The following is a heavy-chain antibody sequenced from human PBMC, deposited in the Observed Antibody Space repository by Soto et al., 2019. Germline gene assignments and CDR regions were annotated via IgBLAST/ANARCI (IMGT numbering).Heavy chain of an antibody. CDR3: ARAPTYYYDSSGYYYDY. J-gene: IGHJ4*02. CDR1: GGTFSSYA. D-gene: IGHD3-22*01. V-gene: IGHV1-69*01. CDR2: VIPLFGTA. Sequence: QVQLVQSGAEVKKPGSSVNVSCRASGGTFSSYAISWVRQAPGQGLEWMGGVIPLFGTANYAQKFQGRVTITADESTSTAYMELSSLRSEDTAVYYCARAPTYYYDSSGYYYDYWGQGTLVTVSS.